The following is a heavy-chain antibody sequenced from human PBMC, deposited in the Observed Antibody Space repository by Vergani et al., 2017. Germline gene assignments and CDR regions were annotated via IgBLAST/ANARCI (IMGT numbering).Heavy chain of an antibody. V-gene: IGHV3-21*02. CDR2: ISSSPSYI. D-gene: IGHD3-9*01. Sequence: EVQLVESGGGLVKPGGSLRLSCAASGFTLSIYSMNWVRQAPGKGLEWVSSISSSPSYIFYADSVKGRFTISRDNARNSLYLQMNSLRAEDTAVYYCARDGRPEKDILTGYDYWGQGTLVTVSS. CDR1: GFTLSIYS. J-gene: IGHJ4*02. CDR3: ARDGRPEKDILTGYDY.